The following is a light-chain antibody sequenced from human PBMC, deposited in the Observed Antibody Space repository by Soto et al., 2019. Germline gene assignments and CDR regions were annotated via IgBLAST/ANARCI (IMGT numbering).Light chain of an antibody. CDR1: SSDVCGYNY. CDR3: SSYTSSSTLPYV. V-gene: IGLV2-14*01. CDR2: DVS. Sequence: QPALNQPASVSGFPGQAISISCTGTSSDVCGYNYVSWYQQHPGKAPKLMIYDVSNRPSGVSNRFSGSKSGNTASLTISGLQAEDEADYYCSSYTSSSTLPYVFGTGTKVTVL. J-gene: IGLJ1*01.